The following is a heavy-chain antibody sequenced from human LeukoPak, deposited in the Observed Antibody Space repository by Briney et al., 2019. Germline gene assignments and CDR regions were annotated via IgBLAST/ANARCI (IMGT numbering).Heavy chain of an antibody. CDR1: GGSISSGGYY. CDR2: IYYSGST. Sequence: SETLSLTCTVSGGSISSGGYYWSWIRQHPGKGLEWIGYIYYSGSTYYNPSLKSRVTISVDTSKNQFSLKLNSATAADTAVYFCARSGKYSRDFDLWGRGTLVTVSS. V-gene: IGHV4-31*03. J-gene: IGHJ2*01. CDR3: ARSGKYSRDFDL. D-gene: IGHD6-13*01.